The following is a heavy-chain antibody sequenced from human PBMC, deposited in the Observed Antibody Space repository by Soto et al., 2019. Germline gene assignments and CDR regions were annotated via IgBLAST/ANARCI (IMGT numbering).Heavy chain of an antibody. CDR3: ARDHKGGYDFKGPAAAAGHYGMDV. D-gene: IGHD6-13*01. Sequence: PSETLSLTCAVYGGSFSGYYWSWIRQPPGKGLEWIGEINHSGSTNYNPSLKSRVTISVDTSKNQFSLKLSSVTAADTAVYYCARDHKGGYDFKGPAAAAGHYGMDVWGQGTTVTVSS. J-gene: IGHJ6*02. CDR2: INHSGST. V-gene: IGHV4-34*01. CDR1: GGSFSGYY.